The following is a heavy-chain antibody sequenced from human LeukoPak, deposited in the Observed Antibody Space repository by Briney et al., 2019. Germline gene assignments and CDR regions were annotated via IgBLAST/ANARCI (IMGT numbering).Heavy chain of an antibody. J-gene: IGHJ3*01. CDR3: ARDDYGVFDAFDV. CDR2: IYNTGST. CDR1: GGSIGSHY. V-gene: IGHV4-59*08. D-gene: IGHD3-16*01. Sequence: SETLSLTCTVSGGSIGSHYWTWIRQPPGKGLEWIGYIYNTGSTNYNPSLKSRVTISLDTSKNQFSLKLTSVTAADTAIYFCARDDYGVFDAFDVWGQGTVVSVSS.